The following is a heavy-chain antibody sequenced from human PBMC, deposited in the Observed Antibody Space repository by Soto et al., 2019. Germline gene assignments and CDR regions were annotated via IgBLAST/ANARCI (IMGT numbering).Heavy chain of an antibody. D-gene: IGHD6-25*01. Sequence: SETLSLTCTVSGGSISSYYLSWIRQPPGKGLEWIGTIYFTGNAYYTPSLKSRLTMSIDTSKNEFSLRLNSVTAADTAVYYCAGQTFTIAAASYGRSNWFDPWGPGTLVTVSS. CDR2: IYFTGNA. CDR1: GGSISSYY. V-gene: IGHV4-59*04. CDR3: AGQTFTIAAASYGRSNWFDP. J-gene: IGHJ5*02.